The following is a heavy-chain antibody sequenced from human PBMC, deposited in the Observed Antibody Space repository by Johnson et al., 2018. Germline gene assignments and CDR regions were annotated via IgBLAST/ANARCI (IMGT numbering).Heavy chain of an antibody. Sequence: QVQLVQSGGGVVQPGKSLRLSCAASGFSFSNYGMHWVRQAPGKGLEWVAGISYEGSNKYYADSVKGRFTISRDNSKNTLYLQMNSLRAEDTAVYYSAKEYGMATITGYLQYCGQGTLVTVSS. J-gene: IGHJ1*01. V-gene: IGHV3-30*18. CDR3: AKEYGMATITGYLQY. CDR2: ISYEGSNK. CDR1: GFSFSNYG. D-gene: IGHD5-24*01.